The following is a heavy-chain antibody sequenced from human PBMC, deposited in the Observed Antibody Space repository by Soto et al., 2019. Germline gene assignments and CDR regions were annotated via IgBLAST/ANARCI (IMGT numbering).Heavy chain of an antibody. CDR3: ARSHYDYVWGSYRSPVPDAFDI. J-gene: IGHJ3*02. CDR1: GGTFSSYA. V-gene: IGHV1-69*01. Sequence: QVQLVQSGAEVKKPGSSVKVSCKASGGTFSSYAISWVRQAPGQGLEWMGGIIPIFGTANYAQKFQGRVTITAYESTSTAYMELSSLRSEDTAVYYCARSHYDYVWGSYRSPVPDAFDIWGQGTMVTVSS. D-gene: IGHD3-16*02. CDR2: IIPIFGTA.